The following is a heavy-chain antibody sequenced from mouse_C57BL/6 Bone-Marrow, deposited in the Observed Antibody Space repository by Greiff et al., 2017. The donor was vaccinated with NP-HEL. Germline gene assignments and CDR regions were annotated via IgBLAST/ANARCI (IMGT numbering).Heavy chain of an antibody. D-gene: IGHD1-1*01. V-gene: IGHV1-5*01. J-gene: IGHJ1*03. Sequence: EVQLQESGTVLARPGASVKMSCKTSGYTFTSYWMHWVKQRPGQGLEWIGAIYPGNSDTSYNQKFKGKAKLTAVTSASTAYMELSSLTNEDSAVYYCTNPPDYYGSSRYWYCDVWGTGTTVTVSS. CDR3: TNPPDYYGSSRYWYCDV. CDR2: IYPGNSDT. CDR1: GYTFTSYW.